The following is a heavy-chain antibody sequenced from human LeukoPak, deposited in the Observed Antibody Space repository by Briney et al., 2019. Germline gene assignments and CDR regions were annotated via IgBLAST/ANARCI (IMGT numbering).Heavy chain of an antibody. CDR3: AKVGSSSWYVPYYFDY. CDR2: ISGSGGST. CDR1: GFTFSSYA. Sequence: GGSLRLSCAASGFTFSSYAMHWVRQAPGKGLEWVSAISGSGGSTYYADSVKGRFTISRDNSKNTLYLQMNSLRAEDTAVYYCAKVGSSSWYVPYYFDYWGQGTLVTVSS. D-gene: IGHD6-13*01. V-gene: IGHV3-23*01. J-gene: IGHJ4*02.